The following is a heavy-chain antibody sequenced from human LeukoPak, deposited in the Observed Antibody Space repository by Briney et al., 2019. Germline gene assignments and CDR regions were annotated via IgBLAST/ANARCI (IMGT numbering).Heavy chain of an antibody. V-gene: IGHV1-2*02. CDR1: GYSFTGYY. CDR3: ASALNSRNSSC. CDR2: SSPYSGGT. J-gene: IGHJ4*02. D-gene: IGHD6-13*01. Sequence: ASVNVSCKASGYSFTGYYMHWVRQAPGQGLEWMGWSSPYSGGTHYAQNFQGRVTMTTDTTISTAYMELSSLRSDDTAIYYCASALNSRNSSCWGQGTLVTVSS.